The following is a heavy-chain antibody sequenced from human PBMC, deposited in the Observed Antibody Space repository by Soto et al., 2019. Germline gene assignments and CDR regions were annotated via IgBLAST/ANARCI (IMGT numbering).Heavy chain of an antibody. CDR1: GGTFSSYA. J-gene: IGHJ4*02. Sequence: QVQLVQSGAEVKKPGSSVKVSCKASGGTFSSYAISWVRQAPGQGLEWMGGIIPIFGTANYAQKFQGRVTITADKSTSTAYMELSSLRSEDTAVYYCCRDVDYINPRSPFDYWGQGTLVTVSS. V-gene: IGHV1-69*06. D-gene: IGHD4-4*01. CDR3: CRDVDYINPRSPFDY. CDR2: IIPIFGTA.